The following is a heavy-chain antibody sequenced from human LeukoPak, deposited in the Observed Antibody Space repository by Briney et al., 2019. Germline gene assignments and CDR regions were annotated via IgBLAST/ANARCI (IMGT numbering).Heavy chain of an antibody. CDR2: INHSGST. V-gene: IGHV4-34*01. CDR1: GGSFSGYY. D-gene: IGHD5-18*01. J-gene: IGHJ4*02. Sequence: SETLSLTCAVYGGSFSGYYWSWIRQPPGKGLEWIGEINHSGSTNYNPSLKSRVTISVDTSKNQFSLKLSSVTAADTAVYYCARVYSYGSSVVDYWGQGTLVTVSS. CDR3: ARVYSYGSSVVDY.